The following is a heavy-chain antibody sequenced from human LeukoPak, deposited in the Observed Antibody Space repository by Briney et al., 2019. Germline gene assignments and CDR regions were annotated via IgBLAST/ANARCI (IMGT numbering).Heavy chain of an antibody. CDR1: GGSIRSSNW. J-gene: IGHJ6*03. CDR2: INHSGST. V-gene: IGHV4-4*02. Sequence: PSETLSLTCAVSGGSIRSSNWWSWVRQPPGKGLEWIGEINHSGSTNYNPSLKSRVTISVDTSKNQFSLKLSSVTAADTAVYYCARHQTETGQGSWFGESVYYYYMDVWGKGTTVTISS. CDR3: ARHQTETGQGSWFGESVYYYYMDV. D-gene: IGHD3-10*01.